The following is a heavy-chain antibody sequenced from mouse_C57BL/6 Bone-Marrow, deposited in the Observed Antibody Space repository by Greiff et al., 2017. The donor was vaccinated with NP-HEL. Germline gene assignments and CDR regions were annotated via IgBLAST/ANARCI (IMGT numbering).Heavy chain of an antibody. CDR2: ISYDGSN. CDR3: ARGDESTMITTGAMDY. Sequence: EVQLQESGPGLVKPSQSLSLTCSVTGYSITSGYYWNWIRQFPGNKLEWMGYISYDGSNNYNPSLKNRISITRDTSKNQFFLKLNSVTTEDTATYYCARGDESTMITTGAMDYWGQGTSVTVSS. D-gene: IGHD2-4*01. CDR1: GYSITSGYY. J-gene: IGHJ4*01. V-gene: IGHV3-6*01.